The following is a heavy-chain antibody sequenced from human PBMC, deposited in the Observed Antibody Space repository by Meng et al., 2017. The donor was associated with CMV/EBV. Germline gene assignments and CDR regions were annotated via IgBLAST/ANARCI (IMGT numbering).Heavy chain of an antibody. J-gene: IGHJ4*02. Sequence: GSLRLSCAVYGGSFSGYYWSWIRQPPGKGLEWIGEINHSGSTNYNPSLKSRVTISVDTSKNQFSLKLSSVTAADTAVYYCAGAYGNWGQGTLVTVSS. CDR3: AGAYGN. D-gene: IGHD4-17*01. CDR2: INHSGST. V-gene: IGHV4-34*01. CDR1: GGSFSGYY.